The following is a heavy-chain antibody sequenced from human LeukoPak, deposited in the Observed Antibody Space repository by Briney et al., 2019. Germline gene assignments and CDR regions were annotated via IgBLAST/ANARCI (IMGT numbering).Heavy chain of an antibody. V-gene: IGHV5-10-1*01. CDR2: IDPSDSYS. CDR1: GYSFTSYW. Sequence: EATLKISCKGSGYSFTSYWISWVHQMPGKRLEWMGRIDPSDSYSNYSPSFQGHVTISADKPISPAYLQWSSLKASDTAMYYCARSTGGTSPVDYWGQGTLVTVSA. J-gene: IGHJ4*02. CDR3: ARSTGGTSPVDY. D-gene: IGHD2-8*02.